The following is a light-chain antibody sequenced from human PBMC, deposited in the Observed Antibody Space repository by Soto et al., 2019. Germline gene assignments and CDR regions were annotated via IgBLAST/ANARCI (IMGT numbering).Light chain of an antibody. CDR3: QQRRDWPQT. CDR1: QNIDNY. CDR2: DAS. V-gene: IGKV3-11*01. J-gene: IGKJ1*01. Sequence: EIVLTQSPATLSLSPGERATLSCRASQNIDNYLAWYQQKPGQAPRLLIYDASNSATGIPARFGGSGSVTDFTLIIGRVEPEDFAVYYCQQRRDWPQTFGQGTKVEIK.